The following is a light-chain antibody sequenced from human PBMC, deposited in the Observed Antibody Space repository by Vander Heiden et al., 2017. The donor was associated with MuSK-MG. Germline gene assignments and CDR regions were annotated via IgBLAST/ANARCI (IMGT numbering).Light chain of an antibody. CDR2: GA. V-gene: IGKV1-39*01. Sequence: DIQMTQSPSSLSASVGDRVTITCRASQSIDRFLNWYQQKPGKAPNLLIYGADFTLTIGSLQPEDFATYYCQQSDSTPLYTFGQGTKLEIK. J-gene: IGKJ2*01. CDR3: QQSDSTPLYT. CDR1: QSIDRF.